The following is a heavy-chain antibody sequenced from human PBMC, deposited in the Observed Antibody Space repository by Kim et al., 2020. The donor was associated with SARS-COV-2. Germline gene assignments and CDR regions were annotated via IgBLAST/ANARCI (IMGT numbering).Heavy chain of an antibody. CDR3: ARTLRYFDWFPLGY. D-gene: IGHD3-9*01. V-gene: IGHV4-59*01. Sequence: NPSLTIRVTISVDPSKYQFSLKLSSVTAADTAVYYCARTLRYFDWFPLGYWGQGTLVTVSS. J-gene: IGHJ4*02.